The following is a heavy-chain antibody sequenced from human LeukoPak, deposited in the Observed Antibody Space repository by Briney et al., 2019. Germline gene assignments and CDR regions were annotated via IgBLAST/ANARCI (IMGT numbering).Heavy chain of an antibody. CDR2: IYPGDSDT. V-gene: IGHV5-51*01. D-gene: IGHD5-24*01. Sequence: GESLKISCKGSGYSFTSYWIGWVRQMPGKGLEWMGIIYPGDSDTRYSPSFQGQVTISADKSISTAYLQWSSLKASDTAMYYCARGRSRDGYNYPFDYWGQGTLVTVSS. J-gene: IGHJ4*02. CDR3: ARGRSRDGYNYPFDY. CDR1: GYSFTSYW.